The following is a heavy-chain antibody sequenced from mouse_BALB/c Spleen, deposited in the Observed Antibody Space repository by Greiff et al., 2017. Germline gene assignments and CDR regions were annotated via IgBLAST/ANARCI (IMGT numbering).Heavy chain of an antibody. Sequence: EVQLVESGGGLVQPGGSRKLSCAASGFTFSSYAMSWVRQTPEKRLEWVAAISTDGSFIYYPDTVKGRFTISRDNAKNTLFLQMSSLRYEDTAMYYCVGHYYGSSYAMDYWGQGTSVTVSA. CDR1: GFTFSSYA. CDR3: VGHYYGSSYAMDY. J-gene: IGHJ4*01. D-gene: IGHD1-1*01. V-gene: IGHV5-1*01. CDR2: ISTDGSFI.